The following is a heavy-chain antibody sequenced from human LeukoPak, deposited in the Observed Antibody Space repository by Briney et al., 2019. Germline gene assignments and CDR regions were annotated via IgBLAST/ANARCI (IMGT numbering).Heavy chain of an antibody. J-gene: IGHJ4*02. Sequence: PSETLSLTCTVSGGSINNYYWSWIRQPAGKGLEWIGRIYTSGSTNYNPSLKSRVTMSVNTSKNQFSLKLSSVTAADTAVYYCAGGGDGYNVDYWGQGTLVTVSS. CDR2: IYTSGST. D-gene: IGHD5-24*01. CDR1: GGSINNYY. CDR3: AGGGDGYNVDY. V-gene: IGHV4-4*07.